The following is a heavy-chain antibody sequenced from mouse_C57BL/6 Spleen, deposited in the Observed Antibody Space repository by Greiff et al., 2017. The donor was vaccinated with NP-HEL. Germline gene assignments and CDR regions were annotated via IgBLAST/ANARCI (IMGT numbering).Heavy chain of an antibody. Sequence: EVQRVESGGGLVKPGGSLKLSCAASGFTFSDYGMHWVRQAPEKGLEWVAYISSGSSTIYYAATVKGRFTISRDNAKNTLFLQMTSLRSEDTAMYYCARLHYYGSHYFDYWGQGTTLTVSS. J-gene: IGHJ2*01. V-gene: IGHV5-17*01. D-gene: IGHD1-1*01. CDR3: ARLHYYGSHYFDY. CDR2: ISSGSSTI. CDR1: GFTFSDYG.